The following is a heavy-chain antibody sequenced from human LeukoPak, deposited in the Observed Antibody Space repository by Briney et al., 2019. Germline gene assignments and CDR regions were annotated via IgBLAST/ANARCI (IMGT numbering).Heavy chain of an antibody. J-gene: IGHJ4*02. CDR2: VSYDGSTQ. Sequence: GRSLRLSCAASGFTFSSYGMHWVRQAPGKGLEWAASVSYDGSTQFYADSVKGRFAISRDNSKNTLYLQMNSLRAEDTAVYYCAKDQRGSSAWYGYFDFWGQGTLVTVSS. CDR1: GFTFSSYG. CDR3: AKDQRGSSAWYGYFDF. D-gene: IGHD6-19*01. V-gene: IGHV3-30*18.